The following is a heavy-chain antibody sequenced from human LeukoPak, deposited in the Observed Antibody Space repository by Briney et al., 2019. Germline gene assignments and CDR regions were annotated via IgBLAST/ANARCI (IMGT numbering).Heavy chain of an antibody. CDR1: GYSFTNYW. V-gene: IGHV5-51*01. Sequence: KHGESLKISCKDSGYSFTNYWIGWVRQMPGKGLEWMGIIYPGDSDTRYSPAFQGQITISADKSISTAYLQWSSLKASDTAMYYCARGPRVYYDSSGYLYGFDPWGQGTLVTDSS. CDR2: IYPGDSDT. D-gene: IGHD3-22*01. CDR3: ARGPRVYYDSSGYLYGFDP. J-gene: IGHJ5*02.